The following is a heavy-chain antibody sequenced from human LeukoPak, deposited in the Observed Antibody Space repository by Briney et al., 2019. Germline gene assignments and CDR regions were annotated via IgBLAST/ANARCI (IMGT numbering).Heavy chain of an antibody. CDR1: RYTFTDYY. Sequence: ASVKVSCKAPRYTFTDYYMHWVRQAPGQGLEWMGWINPNSGGTNYAQKFQGGVTMTRDTSISTAYMELSRLRSDDTAVYYCARGGWSLGYCSSSSCLDWFDPWGQGTLVTVSS. V-gene: IGHV1-2*02. CDR2: INPNSGGT. J-gene: IGHJ5*02. D-gene: IGHD2-2*01. CDR3: ARGGWSLGYCSSSSCLDWFDP.